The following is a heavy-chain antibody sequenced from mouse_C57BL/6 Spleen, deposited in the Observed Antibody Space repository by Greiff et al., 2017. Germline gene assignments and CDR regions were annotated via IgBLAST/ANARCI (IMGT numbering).Heavy chain of an antibody. D-gene: IGHD1-1*01. Sequence: VQLQQSGAELARPGASVKMSCKASGYTFTSYTMHWVKQRPGQGLEWIGYINPSSGYTKYNQKFKDKATLTADKSSSTAYMQLSSLTSEDSAVYYCARREITTVALDYWGQGTTLTVSS. CDR3: ARREITTVALDY. CDR1: GYTFTSYT. CDR2: INPSSGYT. J-gene: IGHJ2*01. V-gene: IGHV1-4*01.